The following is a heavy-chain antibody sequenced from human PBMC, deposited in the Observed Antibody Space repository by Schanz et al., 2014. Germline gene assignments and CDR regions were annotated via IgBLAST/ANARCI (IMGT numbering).Heavy chain of an antibody. D-gene: IGHD4-17*01. J-gene: IGHJ4*02. CDR2: FSGDGAST. V-gene: IGHV3-23*04. Sequence: EVHLVESGGGLVQPGGSLRLSCAESTFTFSTYAMSWVRQAPGRGLEWVSSFSGDGASTYYADSVKGRFTIARDNSKNTLYLQMNSLRAEDTAVYYCVRDTDYHFDYWGQGTLVTVSS. CDR3: VRDTDYHFDY. CDR1: TFTFSTYA.